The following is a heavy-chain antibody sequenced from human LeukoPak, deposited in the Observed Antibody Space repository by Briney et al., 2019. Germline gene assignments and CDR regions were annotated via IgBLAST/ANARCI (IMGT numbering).Heavy chain of an antibody. CDR2: IYYSGST. Sequence: PSETLSLTCTVSGGSISSYYWSWIRQPPGKGLEWSGYIYYSGSTNYNPSLKSRVTISVDTSKNQFSLKLSSVTAADTAVYYCARCGYSYGYGFPCDYWGQGTLVTVSS. CDR3: ARCGYSYGYGFPCDY. D-gene: IGHD5-18*01. CDR1: GGSISSYY. J-gene: IGHJ4*02. V-gene: IGHV4-59*01.